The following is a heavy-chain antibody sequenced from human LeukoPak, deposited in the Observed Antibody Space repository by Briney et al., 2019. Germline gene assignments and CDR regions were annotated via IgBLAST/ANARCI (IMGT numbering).Heavy chain of an antibody. CDR2: IYWDNDD. CDR1: GFSLTTSGVG. CDR3: AHIMITFGGVTRDDAFNF. D-gene: IGHD3-16*01. Sequence: SAPTLVNPTQTLTLTSTFSGFSLTTSGVGVGWIRQPPSKALEWLAIIYWDNDDRYRPSLKSRLTITKDTSKNQVFLIMTYLDPVDTATYYCAHIMITFGGVTRDDAFNFWGQGTMVTVSS. J-gene: IGHJ3*01. V-gene: IGHV2-5*02.